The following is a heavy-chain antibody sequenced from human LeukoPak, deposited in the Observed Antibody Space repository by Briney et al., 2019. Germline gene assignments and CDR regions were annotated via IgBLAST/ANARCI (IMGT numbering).Heavy chain of an antibody. CDR2: ISWNSGSI. Sequence: PGVSLRLSCAASGFTFDDYAMHWVRQAPGKGLEWVSGISWNSGSIGYADSVKGRFTISRDNAKNSLYLQMNSLRDEDTAVYYCARGVKDVSPIRAIFGVVTPKPLNWFDPWGQGTLVTVSS. J-gene: IGHJ5*02. D-gene: IGHD3-3*01. CDR3: ARGVKDVSPIRAIFGVVTPKPLNWFDP. CDR1: GFTFDDYA. V-gene: IGHV3-9*01.